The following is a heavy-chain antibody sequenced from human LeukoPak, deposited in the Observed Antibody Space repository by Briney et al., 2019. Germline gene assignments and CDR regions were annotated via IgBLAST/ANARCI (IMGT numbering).Heavy chain of an antibody. CDR2: IYSAGAT. D-gene: IGHD3-10*01. Sequence: GGSLRLSCAASGFTVSSNYMSWVRQAPGKGLEWVSLIYSAGATYYADSVRGRFTISRDSSKNTVSLHMNSLRAEDTAIYYCASGGLGARKYYSDPFHYWGQGTLVTVSS. CDR1: GFTVSSNY. CDR3: ASGGLGARKYYSDPFHY. V-gene: IGHV3-53*01. J-gene: IGHJ4*02.